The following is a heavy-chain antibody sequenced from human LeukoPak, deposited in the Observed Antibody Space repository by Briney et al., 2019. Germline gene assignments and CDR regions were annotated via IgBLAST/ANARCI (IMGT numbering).Heavy chain of an antibody. CDR1: GFTFSSYV. CDR2: ISYDGSNK. CDR3: ARGVTMVRGVEY. Sequence: HPGGSLRLSCAASGFTFSSYVMHWVRQAPGKGLGWVAVISYDGSNKYYADSVKGRFTICRDNSKNTLYLQMNSLRAEDTAVYYCARGVTMVRGVEYWGQGTLVTVSS. D-gene: IGHD3-10*01. V-gene: IGHV3-30-3*01. J-gene: IGHJ4*02.